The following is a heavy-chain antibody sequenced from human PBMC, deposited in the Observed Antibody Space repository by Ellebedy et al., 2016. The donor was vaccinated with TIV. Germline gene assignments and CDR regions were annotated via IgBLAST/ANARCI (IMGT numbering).Heavy chain of an antibody. CDR1: GFTFSSYC. J-gene: IGHJ6*02. CDR2: IKQDGGEK. V-gene: IGHV3-7*02. CDR3: AGYCTRTSCYRGTYYGMDV. D-gene: IGHD2-2*02. Sequence: GGSLRLSCAASGFTFSSYCMTWVRQAPGKGLEWVANIKQDGGEKYYVDSVKGRFTISRDNAKNSLYLQMNSLRAEDTAVYYCAGYCTRTSCYRGTYYGMDVWGQGTTVTVSS.